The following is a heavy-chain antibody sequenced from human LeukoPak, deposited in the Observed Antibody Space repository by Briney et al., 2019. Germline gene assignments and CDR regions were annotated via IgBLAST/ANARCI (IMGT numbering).Heavy chain of an antibody. CDR1: GFTFSSYS. Sequence: GGSLRLSCAASGFTFSSYSMNWVRQAPGKGLEWVSSISSSSSYIYYADSVKGRFTISRDNAKNSLYLQMNSLRAEDTAVYYCARDPARYEYCSSTSCPPHYMDVWGKGTTVTISS. CDR2: ISSSSSYI. V-gene: IGHV3-21*01. D-gene: IGHD2-2*01. J-gene: IGHJ6*03. CDR3: ARDPARYEYCSSTSCPPHYMDV.